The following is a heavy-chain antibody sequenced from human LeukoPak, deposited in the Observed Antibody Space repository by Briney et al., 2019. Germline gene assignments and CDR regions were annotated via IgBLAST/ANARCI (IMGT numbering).Heavy chain of an antibody. D-gene: IGHD3-22*01. J-gene: IGHJ4*02. CDR1: GYTFTGYY. Sequence: RASVKVSCKASGYTFTGYYMHWVRQAPGQGLEWMGWINPNSGGTNYAQKFQGRVTMTRDTSISTAYMELSRLRSDDTAVYYCARGVVIPSYYFDYWGQGTLVTVSS. CDR2: INPNSGGT. V-gene: IGHV1-2*02. CDR3: ARGVVIPSYYFDY.